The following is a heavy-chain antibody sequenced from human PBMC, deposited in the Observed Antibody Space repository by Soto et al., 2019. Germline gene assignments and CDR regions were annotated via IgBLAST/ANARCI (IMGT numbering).Heavy chain of an antibody. V-gene: IGHV4-34*01. D-gene: IGHD3-10*01. J-gene: IGHJ5*02. CDR2: INHSGST. CDR3: ALRGFGELLNWFDP. CDR1: GGSFSGYY. Sequence: LSLTCAVYGGSFSGYYWSWIRQPPGKGLEWIGEINHSGSTNYNPSLKSRVTISVDTSKNQFSLKLSSVTAADTAVYYCALRGFGELLNWFDPWGQGTLVTVSS.